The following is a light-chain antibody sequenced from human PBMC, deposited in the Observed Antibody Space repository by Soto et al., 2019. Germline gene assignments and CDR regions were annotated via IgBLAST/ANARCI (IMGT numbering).Light chain of an antibody. J-gene: IGLJ1*01. CDR3: CSYTTSNTFV. CDR2: HVT. Sequence: QSVLTQPASVSGSLGQSITISCSGTSSDVGAYNYVCWYQQYPGKAPKLMIYHVTDRPSGVSNRFSGSKSGNTASLTISGLQAEDEADYYCCSYTTSNTFVFGTGTKVTV. CDR1: SSDVGAYNY. V-gene: IGLV2-14*01.